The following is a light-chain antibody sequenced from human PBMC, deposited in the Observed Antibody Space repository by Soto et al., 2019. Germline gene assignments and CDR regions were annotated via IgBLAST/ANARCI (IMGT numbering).Light chain of an antibody. Sequence: QSALTQPASVSGSPGQSIAISCTGTSTDVGGYNYVSWYQQHPGKAPKLIIYEVSSRPSGVSNRFSGAKSGNTASLTISGLQAEDEADYYCSSYTSSSTLYVFGTGTKLTVL. V-gene: IGLV2-14*01. CDR3: SSYTSSSTLYV. J-gene: IGLJ1*01. CDR1: STDVGGYNY. CDR2: EVS.